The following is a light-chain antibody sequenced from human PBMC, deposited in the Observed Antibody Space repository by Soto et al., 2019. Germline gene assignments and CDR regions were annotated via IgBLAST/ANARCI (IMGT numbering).Light chain of an antibody. V-gene: IGKV3-20*01. J-gene: IGKJ4*01. CDR2: GAS. CDR3: QHYGSLVLT. CDR1: QSVSSTY. Sequence: IVLTQSPGTLSLSPGERATLSCRASQSVSSTYLAWYQQKPGQAPRLLIYGASSRATGIPDRFSGSGSGTHFPLTISRLEPEEFAVYYCQHYGSLVLTFGGGTKVEIK.